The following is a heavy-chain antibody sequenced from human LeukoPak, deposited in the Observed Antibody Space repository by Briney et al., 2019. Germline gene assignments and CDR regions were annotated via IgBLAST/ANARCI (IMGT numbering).Heavy chain of an antibody. D-gene: IGHD6-19*01. V-gene: IGHV3-21*01. J-gene: IGHJ4*02. CDR1: GFTFSSYT. Sequence: PGGSLRLSCAASGFTFSSYTMNWVRQAPGKGLEWVSSISSSSSYIYYADSVKGRFTISRDNAKNSLYLQMNSPRAEDTAVYYCARSVAGNRFDYWGQGTLVTVSS. CDR3: ARSVAGNRFDY. CDR2: ISSSSSYI.